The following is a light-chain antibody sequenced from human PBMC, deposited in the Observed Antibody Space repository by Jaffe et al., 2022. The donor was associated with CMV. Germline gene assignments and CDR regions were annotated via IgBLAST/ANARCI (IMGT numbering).Light chain of an antibody. J-gene: IGKJ1*01. CDR1: QSISGW. CDR3: QQYNTYPWT. CDR2: KAS. V-gene: IGKV1-5*03. Sequence: DIQMTQSPSTLSASVADRVTITCRASQSISGWLAWYQQKPGKAPKLLIYKASTLESGVPSRFSGSGSGTEFTLTISSLQPDDFATYYCQQYNTYPWTFGQGTKVEIK.